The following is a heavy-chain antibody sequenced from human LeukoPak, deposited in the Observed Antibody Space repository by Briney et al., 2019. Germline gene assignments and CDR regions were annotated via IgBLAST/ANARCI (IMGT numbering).Heavy chain of an antibody. Sequence: GASVKVSCKASGYTFTGYYMHWVRQAPGQGLEWMGWINPSGGSTSYAQKFQGRVTMTRDMSTSTVYMELSSLRSEDTAVYYCAREVLAVAGVFDYWGQGTLVTVSS. J-gene: IGHJ4*02. D-gene: IGHD6-19*01. CDR1: GYTFTGYY. CDR2: INPSGGST. V-gene: IGHV1-46*01. CDR3: AREVLAVAGVFDY.